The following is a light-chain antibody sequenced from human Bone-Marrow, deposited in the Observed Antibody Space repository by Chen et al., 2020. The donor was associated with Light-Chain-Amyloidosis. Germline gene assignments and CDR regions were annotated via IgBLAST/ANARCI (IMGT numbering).Light chain of an antibody. CDR3: YTYAGSATFV. CDR2: EGS. J-gene: IGLJ1*01. CDR1: SSNVGDYSL. V-gene: IGLV2-23*01. Sequence: SSLTHPATVSGAPWQSTPIPCTGTSSNVGDYSLVSWYQQHPGKAPKLILYEGSQRPSGVSSRFSGSMSGNTASLTISGLQTEDEADYFCYTYAGSATFVFGSATTVTVL.